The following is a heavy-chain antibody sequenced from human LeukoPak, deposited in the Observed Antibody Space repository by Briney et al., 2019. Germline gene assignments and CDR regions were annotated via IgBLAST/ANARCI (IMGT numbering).Heavy chain of an antibody. CDR2: ISSSSTHI. CDR1: GFTFSSYI. Sequence: GGSLRLSCAASGFTFSSYIMNWVRQAPGMGLEWVSSISSSSTHIYYADSVKGRFTISRDNAKNSLYLQMNSLRAEDTAVYYCAREGNDGRAFDIWGQGTMVTVSS. J-gene: IGHJ3*02. CDR3: AREGNDGRAFDI. D-gene: IGHD1-1*01. V-gene: IGHV3-21*01.